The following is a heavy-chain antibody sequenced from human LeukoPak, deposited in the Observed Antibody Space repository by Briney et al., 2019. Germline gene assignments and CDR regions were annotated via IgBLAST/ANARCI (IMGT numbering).Heavy chain of an antibody. CDR3: AKEATDSATIDY. Sequence: PGGSLRLSCAASGFTFDDNTMHWVRQAPGKGLEWVSLISWDGGSTYYADSVKGRFTISRDNSRNSLYLQMNSLRAEDTALYYCAKEATDSATIDYWGQGTLVTVSS. CDR1: GFTFDDNT. CDR2: ISWDGGST. D-gene: IGHD1-1*01. J-gene: IGHJ4*02. V-gene: IGHV3-43*01.